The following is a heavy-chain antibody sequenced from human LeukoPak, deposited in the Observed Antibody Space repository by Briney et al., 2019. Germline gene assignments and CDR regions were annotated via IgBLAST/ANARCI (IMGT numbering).Heavy chain of an antibody. CDR3: AKGSRPGSSGYPNLDS. J-gene: IGHJ4*02. CDR1: GFTFTDYA. D-gene: IGHD3-22*01. Sequence: GGSLRLSCAASGFTFTDYAMNWVRRAPGKGLEWVSLIYGGGSTNYADSVKGRFTISRDTSKNTLYLQMNSLRVEDTAVYYCAKGSRPGSSGYPNLDSWGQGTLVTVSA. CDR2: IYGGGST. V-gene: IGHV3-23*03.